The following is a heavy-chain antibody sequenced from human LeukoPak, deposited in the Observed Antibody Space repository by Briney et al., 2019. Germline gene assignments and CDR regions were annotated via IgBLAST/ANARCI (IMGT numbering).Heavy chain of an antibody. J-gene: IGHJ4*02. CDR3: AKVSSILLWFGEFVSFDY. CDR2: ISGSGGST. V-gene: IGHV3-23*01. CDR1: GFTFSSYA. Sequence: GGSLRLSCAASGFTFSSYAMSWVRQAPGKGLEWVSAISGSGGSTYYADSVKGRFTISRDNSKNTLYLQMNSLRAEDTAVYYCAKVSSILLWFGEFVSFDYWGQGILVTVSS. D-gene: IGHD3-10*01.